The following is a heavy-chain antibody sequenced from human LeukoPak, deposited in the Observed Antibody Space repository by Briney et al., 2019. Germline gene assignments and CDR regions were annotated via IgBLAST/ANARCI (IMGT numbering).Heavy chain of an antibody. CDR1: GYTFTSYG. CDR2: ISAYNGNT. Sequence: ASVKVSCKASGYTFTSYGISWVRQAPGQGLEWMGWISAYNGNTNYAQKLQGRVTMTTDTSTSTAYMELRSLRSDDTAVYSCARAVGVQLWSNFFDYWGQGTLVTVSS. D-gene: IGHD5-18*01. V-gene: IGHV1-18*01. J-gene: IGHJ4*02. CDR3: ARAVGVQLWSNFFDY.